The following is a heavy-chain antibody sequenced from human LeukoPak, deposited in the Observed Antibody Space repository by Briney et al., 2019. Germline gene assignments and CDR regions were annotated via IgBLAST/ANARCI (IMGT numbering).Heavy chain of an antibody. CDR1: GFTVSSNY. CDR2: IFGGGGT. V-gene: IGHV3-53*01. CDR3: AKGGGGVVPAAMGRY. J-gene: IGHJ4*02. D-gene: IGHD2-2*01. Sequence: GGSLRLSCAAFGFTVSSNYMSWVRQAPGKGLEWVSVIFGGGGTYYADSVKGRFTISRDNSKNTLYLQMNSLRAEDTAVYYCAKGGGGVVPAAMGRYWGQGTLVTVSS.